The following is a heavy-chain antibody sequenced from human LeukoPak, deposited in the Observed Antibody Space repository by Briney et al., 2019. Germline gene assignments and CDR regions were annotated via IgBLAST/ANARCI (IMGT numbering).Heavy chain of an antibody. D-gene: IGHD3-22*01. Sequence: PSQTLSLTCAVSGGSISSGGYSWSWIRQPPGKGLEWIGYIYHSGSTYYNPSLKSRVTISVDTSKNQFSLKLSSVTAADTAVYYCARHDNPSSFGHAFDIWGQGTMVTVSS. CDR3: ARHDNPSSFGHAFDI. CDR2: IYHSGST. J-gene: IGHJ3*02. V-gene: IGHV4-30-2*01. CDR1: GGSISSGGYS.